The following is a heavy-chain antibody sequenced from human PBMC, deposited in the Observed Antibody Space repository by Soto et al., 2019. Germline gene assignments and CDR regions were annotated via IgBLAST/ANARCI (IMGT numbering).Heavy chain of an antibody. CDR3: ARDVGYCSGGSCYALYAFDI. D-gene: IGHD2-15*01. CDR2: ISSSSSYI. V-gene: IGHV3-21*01. J-gene: IGHJ3*02. Sequence: EVQLVESGGGLVKPGGSLRLSCATSGFTFSSYSMNWVRQAPGKGLEWVSSISSSSSYIYYGDSVRGRFTISRDNAKNSLSLQMSSLSAEDTAVYYCARDVGYCSGGSCYALYAFDIWGPGTMVTVSS. CDR1: GFTFSSYS.